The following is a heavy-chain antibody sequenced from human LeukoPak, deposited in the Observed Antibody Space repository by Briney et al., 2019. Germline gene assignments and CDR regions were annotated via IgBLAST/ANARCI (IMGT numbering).Heavy chain of an antibody. CDR2: ISSSSSYI. Sequence: PGGSLRLSCAASGFTFSSYSMYWVRQAPPKGLEWVSSISSSSSYIYYADSVKGRFTISRDNAKNSLYLQMNSLRAEDTAVYYCARDNPSALNYDFWSGTRSYYYYMDVWGKGTTVTVSS. CDR3: ARDNPSALNYDFWSGTRSYYYYMDV. J-gene: IGHJ6*03. V-gene: IGHV3-21*01. D-gene: IGHD3-3*01. CDR1: GFTFSSYS.